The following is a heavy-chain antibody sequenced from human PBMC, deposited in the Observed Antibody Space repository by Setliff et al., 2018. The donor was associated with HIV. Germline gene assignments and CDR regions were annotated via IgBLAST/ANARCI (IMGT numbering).Heavy chain of an antibody. V-gene: IGHV1-69*05. D-gene: IGHD2-2*01. J-gene: IGHJ4*02. CDR2: STPLLDTT. CDR3: ARVDHFCSDSTCYGVGIDY. CDR1: GGTFSSYG. Sequence: SVKVSCKASGGTFSSYGITWVRQAPGQGLEWMGGSTPLLDTTNYAQKFQGRVTITTDESTNTVYMELSSLRSDDTAVYYCARVDHFCSDSTCYGVGIDYWGQGTLVTVSS.